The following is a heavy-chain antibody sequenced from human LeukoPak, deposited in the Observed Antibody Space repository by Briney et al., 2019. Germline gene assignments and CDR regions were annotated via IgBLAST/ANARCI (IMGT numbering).Heavy chain of an antibody. CDR1: GGSVSSGSYY. CDR2: INYSGSI. D-gene: IGHD2-21*01. CDR3: ARVRKGGGYYYFDN. J-gene: IGHJ4*02. V-gene: IGHV4-61*01. Sequence: SETLSLTCTVSGGSVSSGSYYWSWIRQPPGKGLEWIGYINYSGSINYNPSLKSRVNISLNTSKNQFSLKLNSVTAADTAVYYCARVRKGGGYYYFDNWGQGTLVTVSS.